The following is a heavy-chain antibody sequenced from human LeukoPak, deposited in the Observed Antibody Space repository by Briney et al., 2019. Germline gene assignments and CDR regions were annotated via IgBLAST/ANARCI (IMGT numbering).Heavy chain of an antibody. D-gene: IGHD1-26*01. J-gene: IGHJ6*03. CDR3: ARGEWELGYYMDV. V-gene: IGHV4-59*01. CDR1: GGSISSNY. CDR2: ISYSGST. Sequence: PSETLSLTCTVSGGSISSNYWSWIRQPPGKGLGWIGYISYSGSTNYNPSLKSRVTISVDTSKNQFSLKLSSVTAADTAVYYCARGEWELGYYMDVWGKGTTVTISS.